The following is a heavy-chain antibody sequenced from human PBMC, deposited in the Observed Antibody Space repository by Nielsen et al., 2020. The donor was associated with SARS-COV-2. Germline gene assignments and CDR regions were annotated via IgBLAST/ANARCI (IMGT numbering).Heavy chain of an antibody. J-gene: IGHJ6*02. CDR2: INPSGGST. D-gene: IGHD3-3*01. V-gene: IGHV1-46*01. Sequence: ASVKVSCKASGYTFTSYYMHWVRQAPGQGLDWMGIINPSGGSTSYAQKFQGRVTMTTDTSTSTAYMELRSLRSDDTAVYYCARERYDFWSGYQDYGMDVWGQGTTVTVSS. CDR3: ARERYDFWSGYQDYGMDV. CDR1: GYTFTSYY.